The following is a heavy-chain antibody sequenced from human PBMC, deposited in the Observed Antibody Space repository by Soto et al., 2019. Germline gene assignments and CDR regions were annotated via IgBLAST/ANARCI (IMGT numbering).Heavy chain of an antibody. Sequence: PSATLSLTCAVYGGSFSGYYWSWIRQPPGKGLEWIGEINHSGSTNYNPSLKSRVTISVDTSKNQFSLKLSSVTAADTAVYYCARTYNWFDPWGQGTLVTVSS. CDR3: ARTYNWFDP. CDR1: GGSFSGYY. V-gene: IGHV4-34*01. J-gene: IGHJ5*02. CDR2: INHSGST.